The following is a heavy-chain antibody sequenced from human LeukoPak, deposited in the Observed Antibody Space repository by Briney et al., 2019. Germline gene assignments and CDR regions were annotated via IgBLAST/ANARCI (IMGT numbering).Heavy chain of an antibody. D-gene: IGHD4-17*01. CDR2: IYSGGST. J-gene: IGHJ6*02. CDR3: ATTTVTKETYYYYGMDV. V-gene: IGHV3-66*01. Sequence: PGGSLRLSCAASGFIVSSNYMSWVRQAPGKGLEWVSVIYSGGSTYYADSVKGRFTISRDNSKNTLYLQMNSLRAEDTAVYYCATTTVTKETYYYYGMDVWGQGTTVTVSS. CDR1: GFIVSSNY.